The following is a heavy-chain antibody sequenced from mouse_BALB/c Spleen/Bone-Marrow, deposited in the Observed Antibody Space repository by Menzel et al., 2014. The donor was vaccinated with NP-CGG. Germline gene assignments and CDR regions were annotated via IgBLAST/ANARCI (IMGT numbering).Heavy chain of an antibody. CDR2: IWAGGST. CDR3: SRIIRYESYFDY. V-gene: IGHV2-9*02. Sequence: QVQLKDSGPGLVAPSQSLSITCTVSGFSLTSYGVHWVRQPPGKGLEWLGVIWAGGSTNYNSALMSRLSISKDNSKSQVFLKMDNLQTYGTTQYFLSRIIRYESYFDYWGQGTTLTVSS. J-gene: IGHJ2*01. D-gene: IGHD2-14*01. CDR1: GFSLTSYG.